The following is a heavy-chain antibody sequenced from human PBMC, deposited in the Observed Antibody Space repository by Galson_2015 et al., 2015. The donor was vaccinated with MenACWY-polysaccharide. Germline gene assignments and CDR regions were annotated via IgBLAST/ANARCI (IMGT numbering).Heavy chain of an antibody. CDR1: GLTFSSYG. CDR2: ISYDGSNK. V-gene: IGHV3-30*03. J-gene: IGHJ6*02. CDR3: ARMDKNYDFRSGPREYSYFYGMDA. D-gene: IGHD3-3*01. Sequence: SLRLSCAASGLTFSSYGMHWVRPAPGKGLEWVAVISYDGSNKYYADSVKGRFTISRDNSKNTLYLQMNSLRAEDTAVHYCARMDKNYDFRSGPREYSYFYGMDAWGQGTTVTVSS.